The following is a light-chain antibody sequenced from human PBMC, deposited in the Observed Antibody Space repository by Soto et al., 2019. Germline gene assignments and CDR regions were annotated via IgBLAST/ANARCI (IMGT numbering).Light chain of an antibody. CDR1: NIGSKG. V-gene: IGLV3-21*01. J-gene: IGLJ2*01. CDR3: QVWDSGSAHVL. Sequence: SYGLTQPPSVSVAPGETARISCGGNNIGSKGVHWYQQKPGQAPVLVIYSDTDLPPVIPERFSGSNSANMATLTISRVEAGDEGDYYCQVWDSGSAHVLFGGGTKLTVL. CDR2: SDT.